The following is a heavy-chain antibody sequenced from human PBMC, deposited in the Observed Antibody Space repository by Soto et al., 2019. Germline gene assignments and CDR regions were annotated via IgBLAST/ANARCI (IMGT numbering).Heavy chain of an antibody. Sequence: SETLSLTCTVSGTSISSYYWSWIRQPPGKGLEWIGYIYYIGSTNYNPSLKSRVTISVDTSKNQFSLKLSSVTAADTAVYYCAGERPSYYSGPPLDAFDIWGQGTMVTVSS. CDR3: AGERPSYYSGPPLDAFDI. J-gene: IGHJ3*02. V-gene: IGHV4-59*01. D-gene: IGHD4-4*01. CDR1: GTSISSYY. CDR2: IYYIGST.